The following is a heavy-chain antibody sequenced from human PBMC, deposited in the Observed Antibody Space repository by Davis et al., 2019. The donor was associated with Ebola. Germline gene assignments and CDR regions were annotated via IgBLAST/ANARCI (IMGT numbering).Heavy chain of an antibody. CDR2: VYHTGST. CDR1: SGSIIDANW. CDR3: AHPNSDYYHIDVFDT. V-gene: IGHV4-4*02. D-gene: IGHD3-22*01. Sequence: GSLRLSCTVSSGSIIDANWWSWVRPPPGKGLEWIGQVYHTGSTVYNPSLESRLTISIDKSKNQFSLKLTSLTAADTAMYYCAHPNSDYYHIDVFDTWGPGTLVTVSS. J-gene: IGHJ3*02.